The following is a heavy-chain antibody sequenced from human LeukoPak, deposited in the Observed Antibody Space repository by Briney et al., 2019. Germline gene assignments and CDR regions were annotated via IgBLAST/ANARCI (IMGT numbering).Heavy chain of an antibody. J-gene: IGHJ2*01. V-gene: IGHV4-4*07. CDR1: GGSISSDY. Sequence: PSETLSLTCTVSGGSISSDYWSWIRQPAGKGLEWIGRIYNTGATNYNSSLKSRVTMSVDTSTNQFSLRLCSVTAADTAVYYCARIVVVDWYFDLWGRGTLVTVSS. D-gene: IGHD3-22*01. CDR2: IYNTGAT. CDR3: ARIVVVDWYFDL.